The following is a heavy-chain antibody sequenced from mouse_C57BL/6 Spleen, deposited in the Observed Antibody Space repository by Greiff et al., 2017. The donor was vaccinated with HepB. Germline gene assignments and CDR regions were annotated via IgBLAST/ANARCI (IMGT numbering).Heavy chain of an antibody. D-gene: IGHD1-1*01. J-gene: IGHJ4*01. CDR1: GFTFTSYW. CDR3: ARRRGSSPLCAMDY. Sequence: VQLQQPGAELVKPGASVKLSCTASGFTFTSYWMHWVKQRPGRGLEWIGSIDPNSGGTKYKEKFKSQDTLTVDKPSSTAYMPLSSLTSEDSAVYYCARRRGSSPLCAMDYWGQGTSVTVSS. V-gene: IGHV1-72*01. CDR2: IDPNSGGT.